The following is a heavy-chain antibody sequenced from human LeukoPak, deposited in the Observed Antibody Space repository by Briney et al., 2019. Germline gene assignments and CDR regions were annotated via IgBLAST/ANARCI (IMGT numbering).Heavy chain of an antibody. D-gene: IGHD5-12*01. V-gene: IGHV1-58*01. J-gene: IGHJ4*02. CDR1: GFTYTSSA. Sequence: SEKVSCKASGFTYTSSAVQWVRQARGQRLEWIGWIVVGSGNTNYAQKFQERVTITRDMSASTAYMELSSLRSEDTAVYYCAASHSGYDCALFDYWGQGTLVTVSS. CDR3: AASHSGYDCALFDY. CDR2: IVVGSGNT.